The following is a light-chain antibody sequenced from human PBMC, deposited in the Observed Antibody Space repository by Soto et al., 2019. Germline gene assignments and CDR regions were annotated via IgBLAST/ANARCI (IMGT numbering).Light chain of an antibody. J-gene: IGKJ4*01. CDR1: QDISKY. CDR2: DAS. V-gene: IGKV1-33*01. Sequence: DIQMTQSPSSLSASVGDRVSITCQASQDISKYLNWYQHKPGKAPKLLIHDASNLQSGVPSRFSGSGSGTDFTFTISSLQPEDVATYYCQQSDTHPLTFGGGTKVEMK. CDR3: QQSDTHPLT.